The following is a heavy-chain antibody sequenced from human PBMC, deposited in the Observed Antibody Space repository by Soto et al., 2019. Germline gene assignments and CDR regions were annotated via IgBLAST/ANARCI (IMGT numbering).Heavy chain of an antibody. D-gene: IGHD3-16*01. V-gene: IGHV4-61*01. CDR2: IYYSGST. CDR1: GGSVSSGSYY. CDR3: ARDVGIMGEDYYYYYGMDV. J-gene: IGHJ6*02. Sequence: SETLSLTCTVSGGSVSSGSYYWSWIRQPPGKGLEWIGYIYYSGSTNYNPSLKSRVTISVDTSKNQFSLKLSSVTAADTAVYYWARDVGIMGEDYYYYYGMDVWGQGTTVTVSS.